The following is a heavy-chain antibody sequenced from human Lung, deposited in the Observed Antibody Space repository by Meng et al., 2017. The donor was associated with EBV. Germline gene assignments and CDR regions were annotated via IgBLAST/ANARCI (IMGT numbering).Heavy chain of an antibody. CDR1: GGSISSGGYS. V-gene: IGHV4-30-2*01. D-gene: IGHD2/OR15-2a*01. Sequence: QSQLQESGSGLVKPSQTLSLTCAVSGGSISSGGYSWSWIRQPPGKGLEWIGYIYHSGSTYYNPSLKSRVTISVDTSKNQFSLKLSSVTAADTAVYYCARGFLSFVRVFDYWGQGTLVTVSS. CDR2: IYHSGST. CDR3: ARGFLSFVRVFDY. J-gene: IGHJ4*02.